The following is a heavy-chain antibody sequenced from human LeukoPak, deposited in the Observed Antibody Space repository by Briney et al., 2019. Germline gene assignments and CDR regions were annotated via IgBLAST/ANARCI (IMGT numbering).Heavy chain of an antibody. Sequence: GGSLRLSCAASGFTFSSYEMNWVRQAPGKGLEWVSYISSSGSTIYYADSVKGRFTISRDNAKNSLYLQMNSLRAEDTAVYYCARAVVVMSHFDYWGQGTLVTVSS. CDR3: ARAVVVMSHFDY. J-gene: IGHJ4*02. V-gene: IGHV3-48*03. D-gene: IGHD3-22*01. CDR2: ISSSGSTI. CDR1: GFTFSSYE.